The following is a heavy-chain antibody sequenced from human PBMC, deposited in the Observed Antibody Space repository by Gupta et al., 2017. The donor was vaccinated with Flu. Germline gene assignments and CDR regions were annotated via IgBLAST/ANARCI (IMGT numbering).Heavy chain of an antibody. J-gene: IGHJ4*02. Sequence: VQLLESGGGLVQPGGSLRLSCAASGLTFSSYAMSWVRQAPGKGLEWVSGISGGGGSTNYADSVKGRFTISRDNSKNTVYLQMNSLRAEDTAVYYCAESEASGNYDFDYWGQGTLVTVSS. CDR3: AESEASGNYDFDY. V-gene: IGHV3-23*01. D-gene: IGHD1-26*01. CDR1: GLTFSSYA. CDR2: ISGGGGST.